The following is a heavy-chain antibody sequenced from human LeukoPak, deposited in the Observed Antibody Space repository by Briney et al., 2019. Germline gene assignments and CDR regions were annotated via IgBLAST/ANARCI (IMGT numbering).Heavy chain of an antibody. CDR3: AKVGSSIAAAGTGGRAVDP. J-gene: IGHJ5*02. V-gene: IGHV3-23*01. Sequence: GGSLRLSCAASGFTFSSYAMSWVRQAPGKGLEWVSAISGGSTYYADSVKGRFTISRDNSKNTLYLQMNSLRAEDTAVYYCAKVGSSIAAAGTGGRAVDPWGQGTLVTVSS. CDR1: GFTFSSYA. CDR2: ISGGST. D-gene: IGHD6-13*01.